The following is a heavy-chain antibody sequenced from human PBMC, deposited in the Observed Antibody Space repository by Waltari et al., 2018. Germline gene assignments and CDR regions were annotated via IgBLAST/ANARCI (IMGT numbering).Heavy chain of an antibody. J-gene: IGHJ5*02. CDR2: INPKSGAT. D-gene: IGHD2-21*01. V-gene: IGHV1-2*06. CDR1: GYTFTDSV. CDR3: ARHIDSIRSA. Sequence: QVQLVQSGAEVTKPGASVKVSCNASGYTFTDSVIDWVRHAPGQGLEWMGRINPKSGATTYPQKLQGRITMTRDTSIGTAYMELGSVTSDDTALYYCARHIDSIRSAWGQGTLVTVSS.